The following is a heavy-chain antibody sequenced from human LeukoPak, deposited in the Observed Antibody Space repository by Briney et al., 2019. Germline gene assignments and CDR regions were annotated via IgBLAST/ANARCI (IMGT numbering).Heavy chain of an antibody. J-gene: IGHJ4*02. V-gene: IGHV4-59*01. Sequence: SETLSLTCTVSGRSISSYYWSWIRQPPGKGLEWIGYIYYSGSTNYNPSLKSRVTISVDTSKNQFSLKLSSVTAADTAVYYCARRPRRDQYSSSWPHFDYWGQGTLVTVSS. CDR2: IYYSGST. D-gene: IGHD6-13*01. CDR3: ARRPRRDQYSSSWPHFDY. CDR1: GRSISSYY.